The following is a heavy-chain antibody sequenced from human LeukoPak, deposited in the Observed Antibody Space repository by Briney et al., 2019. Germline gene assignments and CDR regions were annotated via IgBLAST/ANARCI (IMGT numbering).Heavy chain of an antibody. CDR3: ARGGEVVRYFDWLPPSGYYFDY. J-gene: IGHJ4*02. V-gene: IGHV3-66*01. CDR2: IYSGGST. CDR1: GFTVSSNY. Sequence: GGSLRLSCAASGFTVSSNYMSWVRQAPGKGLEWVSVIYSGGSTYYADSVKGRFTISRDNSKNTLYLQMNSLRAEDTAVYYCARGGEVVRYFDWLPPSGYYFDYWGQGTLVTVSS. D-gene: IGHD3-9*01.